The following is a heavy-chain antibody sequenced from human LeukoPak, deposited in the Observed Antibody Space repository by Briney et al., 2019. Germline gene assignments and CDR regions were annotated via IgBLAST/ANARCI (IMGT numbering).Heavy chain of an antibody. CDR3: ARGSTVAYYYGMDV. J-gene: IGHJ6*02. CDR1: GFTFSDYY. Sequence: GGSLRLSCAASGFTFSDYYMSWIRQAPGKGLEWVSYISSSGSTIYYADSVKGRFTISGDNAKNSLYLQMNSLRAEDTAVYYCARGSTVAYYYGMDVWGQGTTVTVSS. CDR2: ISSSGSTI. V-gene: IGHV3-11*01. D-gene: IGHD4-23*01.